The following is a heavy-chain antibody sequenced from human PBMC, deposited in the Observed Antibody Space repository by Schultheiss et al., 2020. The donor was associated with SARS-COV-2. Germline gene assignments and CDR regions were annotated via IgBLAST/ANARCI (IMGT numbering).Heavy chain of an antibody. V-gene: IGHV4-39*02. D-gene: IGHD6-19*01. CDR2: IYYSGST. CDR1: GGSISSSSYY. Sequence: SETLSLTCTVSGGSISSSSYYWGWIRQPPGKGLEWIGSIYYSGSTYYNPSLKSRVTISVDTSKNQFSLKLSSVTAADTAVYYCAREIAVAGTSFDYWGQGTLVTVSS. J-gene: IGHJ4*02. CDR3: AREIAVAGTSFDY.